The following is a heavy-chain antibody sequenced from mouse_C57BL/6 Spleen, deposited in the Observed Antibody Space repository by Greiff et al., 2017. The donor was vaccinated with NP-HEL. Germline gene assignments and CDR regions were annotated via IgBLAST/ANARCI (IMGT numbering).Heavy chain of an antibody. J-gene: IGHJ4*01. CDR1: GFTFSDYG. V-gene: IGHV5-17*01. CDR3: ARRAYYSNYGNAMDY. CDR2: ISSGSSTI. Sequence: EVNVVESGGGLVKPGGSLKLSCAASGFTFSDYGMHWVRQAPEKGLEWVAYISSGSSTIYYADTVKGRFTISRDNAKNTLFLQMTSLRSEDTAMYYCARRAYYSNYGNAMDYWGQGTSVTVSS. D-gene: IGHD2-5*01.